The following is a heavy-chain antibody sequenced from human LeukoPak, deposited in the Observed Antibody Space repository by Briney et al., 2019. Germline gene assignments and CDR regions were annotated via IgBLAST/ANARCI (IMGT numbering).Heavy chain of an antibody. J-gene: IGHJ4*02. CDR1: GFTFSSFW. CDR2: IKPDGSEE. D-gene: IGHD1-1*01. CDR3: ATHYYWTFDC. V-gene: IGHV3-7*01. Sequence: GGSLRLSCAASGFTFSSFWMTWVRQAPGKGLEWVANIKPDGSEEYYVESVKGRFSISRDNAKNSLYLQMNSLRGEDTAVYYCATHYYWTFDCWGQGTLVTVSS.